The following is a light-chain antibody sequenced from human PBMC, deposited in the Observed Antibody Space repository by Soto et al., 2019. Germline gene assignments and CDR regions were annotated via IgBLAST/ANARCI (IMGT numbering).Light chain of an antibody. V-gene: IGKV1-5*03. CDR1: QTITTS. CDR3: QQYDSYSLRT. J-gene: IGKJ1*01. Sequence: DSQMTQSPSTLSAAVGDRVTITCLASQTITTSWAWYQQKPGKAPKLLIYKASMFESGVPSRFSGSGSGTEFTLTISSLQPDDFATYYCQQYDSYSLRTFGQGPRVEI. CDR2: KAS.